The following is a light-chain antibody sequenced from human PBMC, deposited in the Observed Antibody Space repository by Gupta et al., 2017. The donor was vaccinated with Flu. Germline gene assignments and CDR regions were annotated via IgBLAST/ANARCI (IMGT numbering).Light chain of an antibody. CDR1: QSLVYSDGNTY. CDR3: MQFKPWPYT. CDR2: KVS. Sequence: DVVMTQSPLSLPVTLGQPASISCRSSQSLVYSDGNTYLTWFQQRPGQSPRRLIYKVSNRDSGVPDRFSGSGSGTDFTLKISKVEAEDVGVYYCMQFKPWPYTFGQGTKLEIK. V-gene: IGKV2-30*01. J-gene: IGKJ2*01.